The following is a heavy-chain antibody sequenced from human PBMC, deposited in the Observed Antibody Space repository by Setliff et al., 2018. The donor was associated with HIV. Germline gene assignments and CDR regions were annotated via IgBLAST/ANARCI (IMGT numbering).Heavy chain of an antibody. Sequence: PSETLSLTCTVSGGSISSYCWNWIRQSPGRGLEWIGFIFSSGSTKYNPSLQSRVTMSIYTSKNQFSLKLTSVTAADTAVYYCARRIDNSGSFPDKNWFDTWGQGSLVTVS. CDR2: IFSSGST. D-gene: IGHD3-10*01. CDR1: GGSISSYC. J-gene: IGHJ5*02. V-gene: IGHV4-4*09. CDR3: ARRIDNSGSFPDKNWFDT.